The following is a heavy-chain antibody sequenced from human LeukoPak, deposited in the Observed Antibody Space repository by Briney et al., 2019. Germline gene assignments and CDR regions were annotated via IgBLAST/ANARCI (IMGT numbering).Heavy chain of an antibody. CDR3: ARVFGGGSYYLNYFDY. CDR2: ISPYNGNT. Sequence: ASVKVSCKASGYTFTSYGISWVRQAPGQGLEWMGWISPYNGNTNYAQKLQGRVTMTTDTSTSTAYMELRSLRSDDTAVYYCARVFGGGSYYLNYFDYWGQGTLVTVSS. D-gene: IGHD1-26*01. J-gene: IGHJ4*02. CDR1: GYTFTSYG. V-gene: IGHV1-18*01.